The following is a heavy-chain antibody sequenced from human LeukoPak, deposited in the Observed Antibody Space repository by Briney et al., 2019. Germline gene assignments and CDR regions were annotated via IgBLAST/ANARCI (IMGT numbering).Heavy chain of an antibody. CDR2: INGDGTSA. CDR3: AEAQGSFDY. Sequence: PGGSLRLSCAASGFTLRNYWMHWVRQTPGKGLLWVSRINGDGTSATYAGSVKGRFTISRDNSKNTLYLQMNSLRAEDTAVYYCAEAQGSFDYWGQGTLVTVSS. D-gene: IGHD2-15*01. J-gene: IGHJ4*02. CDR1: GFTLRNYW. V-gene: IGHV3-74*01.